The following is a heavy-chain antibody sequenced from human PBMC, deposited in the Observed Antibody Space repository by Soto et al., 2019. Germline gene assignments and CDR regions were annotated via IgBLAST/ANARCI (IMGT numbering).Heavy chain of an antibody. J-gene: IGHJ6*02. CDR2: INPNSGGT. Sequence: ASVKVSCKASGYTFTGYYMHWVRQAPGQGLEWMGWINPNSGGTNYAQKFQGRVTMTRDTSISTAYMELSRLRSDDTAVYYCAREPLMPWVTTYAWRDYYGMDVWGQGTTVT. V-gene: IGHV1-2*02. D-gene: IGHD4-17*01. CDR3: AREPLMPWVTTYAWRDYYGMDV. CDR1: GYTFTGYY.